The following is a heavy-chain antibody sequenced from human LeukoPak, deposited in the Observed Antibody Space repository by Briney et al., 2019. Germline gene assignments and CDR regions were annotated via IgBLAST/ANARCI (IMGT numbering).Heavy chain of an antibody. V-gene: IGHV1-2*04. CDR1: GYTFTGYY. CDR2: INPNSGGT. J-gene: IGHJ4*02. D-gene: IGHD4-17*01. CDR3: ARASTVTTIVDY. Sequence: ASVKVSCKASGYTFTGYYMHWVRQAPGQGLEWMGWINPNSGGTNYAQKFQGWVTMTRDTSNSTAYMELSRLRSDDTAVYYCARASTVTTIVDYWGQGTLVTVSS.